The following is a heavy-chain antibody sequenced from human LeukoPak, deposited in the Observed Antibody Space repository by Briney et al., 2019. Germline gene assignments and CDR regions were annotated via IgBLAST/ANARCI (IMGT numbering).Heavy chain of an antibody. D-gene: IGHD2-2*01. CDR1: GYSLTSYW. J-gene: IGHJ6*02. CDR3: ARQPVVPAAMDYYYGMDV. V-gene: IGHV5-51*01. Sequence: KSGESLKISCKGSGYSLTSYWIGWVRQMPGKGLEWMGIIYPGDSDTRYSPSFQGQVTISADKSISTAYLQWSSLKASDTAMYYCARQPVVPAAMDYYYGMDVWGQGTTVTVSS. CDR2: IYPGDSDT.